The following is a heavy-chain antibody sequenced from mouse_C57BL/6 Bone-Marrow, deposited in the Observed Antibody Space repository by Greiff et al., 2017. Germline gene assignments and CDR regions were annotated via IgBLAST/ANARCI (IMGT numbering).Heavy chain of an antibody. V-gene: IGHV1-64*01. D-gene: IGHD1-1*01. Sequence: QVQLQQPGAELVKPGASVKLSCKASGYTFTSYWMHWVKQRPGHGLEWIGMLHPNSGSTNYNEKFKSKATLTVDKSSSTAYLQLSSLTSEDAEVYYCARGDYYGSSYAPVAYWGQGTLVTVSA. CDR2: LHPNSGST. J-gene: IGHJ3*01. CDR1: GYTFTSYW. CDR3: ARGDYYGSSYAPVAY.